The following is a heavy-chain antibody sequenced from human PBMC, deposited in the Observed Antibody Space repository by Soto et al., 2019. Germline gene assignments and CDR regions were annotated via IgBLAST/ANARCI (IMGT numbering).Heavy chain of an antibody. CDR1: GGSFSGYY. Sequence: SETLSLTCAVYGGSFSGYYWSWIRQPPGKGLEWIGEINHSGSTNYNPSLKSRVTISVDTSKNQFSLKLSSVTAADTAVYYCARVTHRTYSSSRKGSGMDVWGQGTTVTVSS. J-gene: IGHJ6*02. V-gene: IGHV4-34*01. D-gene: IGHD6-13*01. CDR2: INHSGST. CDR3: ARVTHRTYSSSRKGSGMDV.